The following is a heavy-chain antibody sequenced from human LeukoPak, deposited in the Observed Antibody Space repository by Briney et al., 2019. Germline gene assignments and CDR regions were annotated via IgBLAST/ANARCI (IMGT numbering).Heavy chain of an antibody. CDR3: ARVGGVLWFGELFTRQGMDV. CDR1: GGSFSGYY. CDR2: INHSGST. J-gene: IGHJ6*02. D-gene: IGHD3-10*01. V-gene: IGHV4-34*01. Sequence: SETLSLTCAVYGGSFSGYYWSWIRQPPGKGLEWIGEINHSGSTNYNPSLKSRVTISVDTSKNQFSLKLSSVTAADTAVYYCARVGGVLWFGELFTRQGMDVWGQGTTVTVSS.